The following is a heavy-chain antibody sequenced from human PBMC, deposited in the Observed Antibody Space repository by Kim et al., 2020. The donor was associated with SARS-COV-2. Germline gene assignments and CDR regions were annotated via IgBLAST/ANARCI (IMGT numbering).Heavy chain of an antibody. Sequence: SETLSLTCAVSGGSISSGGYSWSWIRQPPGKGLEWIGYIYHSGSTYYNPSLKSRVTISVDRSKNQFSLKLSSVTAADTAVYYCASQNRIAAAGEEHWGQGTLVTVSS. CDR1: GGSISSGGYS. CDR2: IYHSGST. V-gene: IGHV4-30-2*01. CDR3: ASQNRIAAAGEEH. J-gene: IGHJ1*01. D-gene: IGHD6-13*01.